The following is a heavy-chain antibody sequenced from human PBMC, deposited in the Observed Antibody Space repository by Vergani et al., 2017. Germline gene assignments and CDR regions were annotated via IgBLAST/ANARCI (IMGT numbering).Heavy chain of an antibody. D-gene: IGHD6-6*01. CDR3: AKDLVSSTSSLYFDY. CDR2: IYSGGST. CDR1: GFTVSSNY. V-gene: IGHV3-53*04. J-gene: IGHJ4*02. Sequence: VRLVESGGGVVQPGRSLRLSCAASGFTVSSNYMSWVRQAPGKGLEWVSVIYSGGSTYYADSVKGRFTISRHNSKNTLFLQMNSLRAEDTAVYYCAKDLVSSTSSLYFDYWGQGTLVTVPS.